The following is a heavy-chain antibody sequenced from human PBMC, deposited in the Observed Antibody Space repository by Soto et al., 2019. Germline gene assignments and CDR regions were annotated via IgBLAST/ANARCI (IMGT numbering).Heavy chain of an antibody. CDR3: ARSPSYCDTTNCYAGGYFDL. CDR1: GYNFAGYW. CDR2: IYPGDSDT. Sequence: GESLKISCEGSGYNFAGYWIGWVRQMPGKGLDWMGIIYPGDSDTRYSPSFQGQVTFSADKSISTAYLQWNSLKASDTAMYYCARSPSYCDTTNCYAGGYFDLWGRGTLVTVSS. D-gene: IGHD2-2*01. V-gene: IGHV5-51*01. J-gene: IGHJ2*01.